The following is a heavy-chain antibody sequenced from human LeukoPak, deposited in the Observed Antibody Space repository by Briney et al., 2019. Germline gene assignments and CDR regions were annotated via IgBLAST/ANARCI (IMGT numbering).Heavy chain of an antibody. J-gene: IGHJ4*02. V-gene: IGHV4-39*01. CDR1: GGSISSSSYY. D-gene: IGHD2-2*02. Sequence: SDTLYLTCTVSGGSISSSSYYWGWIRQPPGKGLEWMGSIYYSGSTYYNPSLKSRATISVDTSKNQFSLQLSSVTAADTAVYYCASVPYCSSTSCYRGFLFYWGQGTLVTVSS. CDR3: ASVPYCSSTSCYRGFLFY. CDR2: IYYSGST.